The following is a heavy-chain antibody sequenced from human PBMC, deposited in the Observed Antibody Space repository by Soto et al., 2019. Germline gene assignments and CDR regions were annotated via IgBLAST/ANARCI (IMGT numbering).Heavy chain of an antibody. Sequence: ASVKVSCKASGGTFSSYAISWVRQAPGQGLEWMGGIIPIFGTANYAQKFQGRVTITADESTSTAYMELSSLRSEDTAVYYCARNGDSTYYYYGMDVWGQGTTVTVSS. J-gene: IGHJ6*02. CDR1: GGTFSSYA. CDR2: IIPIFGTA. D-gene: IGHD4-17*01. V-gene: IGHV1-69*13. CDR3: ARNGDSTYYYYGMDV.